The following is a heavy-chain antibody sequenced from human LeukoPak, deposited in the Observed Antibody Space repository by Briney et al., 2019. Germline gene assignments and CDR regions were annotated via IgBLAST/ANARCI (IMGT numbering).Heavy chain of an antibody. CDR3: ARNCSSTSCYGGSAIDI. J-gene: IGHJ3*02. CDR1: GYTFTSYG. CDR2: ISAYNGNT. Sequence: ASVTVSCKASGYTFTSYGISWVRQAPGQGLEWMGWISAYNGNTNYAQKLQGRVTMTTDTSTSTAYMELRSLRSDDTAVYYCARNCSSTSCYGGSAIDIWGQGTMVTVSS. D-gene: IGHD2-2*01. V-gene: IGHV1-18*01.